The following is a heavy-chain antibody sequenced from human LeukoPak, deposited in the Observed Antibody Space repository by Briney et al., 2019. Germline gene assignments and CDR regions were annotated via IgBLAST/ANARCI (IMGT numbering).Heavy chain of an antibody. Sequence: SVKVSCKASGGTFSSYAISWVRQAPGQGLEWMGRIIPILGIANYAQKFQGRVTITADKSTGTAYMELSSLRSEDTAVYYCARNILTGYYADDYWGQGTLVTVSS. D-gene: IGHD3-9*01. CDR2: IIPILGIA. J-gene: IGHJ4*02. V-gene: IGHV1-69*04. CDR1: GGTFSSYA. CDR3: ARNILTGYYADDY.